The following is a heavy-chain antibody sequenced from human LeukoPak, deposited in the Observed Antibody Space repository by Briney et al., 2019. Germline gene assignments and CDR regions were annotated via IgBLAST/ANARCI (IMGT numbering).Heavy chain of an antibody. CDR3: ARDQVTTIAAAGTGWFDP. CDR1: GGSISGYY. CDR2: IYYSGST. Sequence: SETVSLTCTVSGGSISGYYWSWIRQLPGKGLEWIGYIYYSGSTNYNPSLKSRVTISVDTSKNQFSLKLSSVTAADTAVYYCARDQVTTIAAAGTGWFDPWGQGNLVTVSS. V-gene: IGHV4-59*01. J-gene: IGHJ5*02. D-gene: IGHD6-13*01.